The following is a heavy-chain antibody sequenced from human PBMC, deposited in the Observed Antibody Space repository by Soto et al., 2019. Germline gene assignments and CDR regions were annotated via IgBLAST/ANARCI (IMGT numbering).Heavy chain of an antibody. J-gene: IGHJ4*02. CDR1: GYTFTRNA. V-gene: IGHV1-3*01. Sequence: QVQLVQSGAEVKKPGASVKVSCKASGYTFTRNAIHWVRQAPGQRLEWIGKIDAGNGNTKYSEKFQGRVTITRDTSASAAYMELSTLRSEDTSIYLCASSETDYSRFHYWGQGTLVTVSS. CDR3: ASSETDYSRFHY. D-gene: IGHD3-9*01. CDR2: IDAGNGNT.